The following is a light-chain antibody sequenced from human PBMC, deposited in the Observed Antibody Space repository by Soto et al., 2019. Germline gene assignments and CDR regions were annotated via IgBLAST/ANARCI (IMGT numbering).Light chain of an antibody. V-gene: IGLV2-14*03. CDR2: DVS. CDR1: SSEVGGYDH. J-gene: IGLJ1*01. CDR3: NSYTSSSTYV. Sequence: QSVLTQPASLSGSPTQSIPISCTGTSSEVGGYDHVSWYQQHPGKAPKLMIYDVSTRPSGVSDRFSGSKSGNTASLTISGLQAEDEADYYCNSYTSSSTYVFGTGTKVTVL.